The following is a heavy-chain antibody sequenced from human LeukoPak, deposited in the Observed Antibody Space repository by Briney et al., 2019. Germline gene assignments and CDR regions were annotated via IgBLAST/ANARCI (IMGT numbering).Heavy chain of an antibody. Sequence: GGSLRLSCAASGFTFSNYGMHWVRQAPGQGLEWMRWINPNSGGTNYAQKFQGRVTMTRDTSISTAYMELSRLRSDDTAVYYCARAEYQLLWGDYYYGMDVWGQGTTVTVSS. CDR1: GFTFSNYG. CDR3: ARAEYQLLWGDYYYGMDV. CDR2: INPNSGGT. V-gene: IGHV1-2*02. D-gene: IGHD2-2*01. J-gene: IGHJ6*02.